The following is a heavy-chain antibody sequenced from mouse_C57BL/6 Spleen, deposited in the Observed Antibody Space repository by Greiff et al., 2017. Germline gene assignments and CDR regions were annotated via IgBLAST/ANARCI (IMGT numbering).Heavy chain of an antibody. D-gene: IGHD1-1*01. CDR2: INPSSGYT. J-gene: IGHJ2*01. Sequence: VQLQQSGAELAKPGASVKLSCKASGYTFTSYWMHWVKQRPGQGLEWIGYINPSSGYTKYNQKFKDKATLTADKSDITSYMQRSSLTYEDSAVYSCARWAYGSSPYVDDWVQGTTLTVSS. V-gene: IGHV1-7*01. CDR3: ARWAYGSSPYVDD. CDR1: GYTFTSYW.